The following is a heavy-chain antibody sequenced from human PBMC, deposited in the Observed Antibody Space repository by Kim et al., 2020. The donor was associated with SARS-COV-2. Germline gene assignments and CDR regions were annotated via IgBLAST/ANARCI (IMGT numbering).Heavy chain of an antibody. CDR1: GFTFSDYY. Sequence: GGSLRLSCAASGFTFSDYYMSWICQAPGKGLEWISYISGSGRTIYYADSVKGRFTISRDNAKSSLYLQMNSLRAEDSAVYYCARGSGSDFGAGTNDYWGRGTLVTVSS. CDR2: ISGSGRTI. J-gene: IGHJ4*02. CDR3: ARGSGSDFGAGTNDY. V-gene: IGHV3-11*01. D-gene: IGHD1-26*01.